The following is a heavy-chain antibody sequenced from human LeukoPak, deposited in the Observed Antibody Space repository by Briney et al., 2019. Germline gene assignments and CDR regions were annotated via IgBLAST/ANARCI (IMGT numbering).Heavy chain of an antibody. V-gene: IGHV3-30*18. CDR3: AKDFAKYCSGGCDFQY. D-gene: IGHD2-15*01. J-gene: IGHJ1*01. Sequence: GGSLRLSCAVSGSTFSSYGMHWVRQPPGRGLEWVAVISYDGPNKYYADSVKGRFTISRDNSKNTLYLQMNSLRTDDTAVYCCAKDFAKYCSGGCDFQYWGQGTLVPVSS. CDR1: GSTFSSYG. CDR2: ISYDGPNK.